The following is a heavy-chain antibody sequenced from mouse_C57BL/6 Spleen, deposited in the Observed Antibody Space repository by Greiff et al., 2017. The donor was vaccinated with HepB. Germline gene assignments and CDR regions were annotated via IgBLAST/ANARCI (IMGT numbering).Heavy chain of an antibody. J-gene: IGHJ3*01. D-gene: IGHD1-1*01. CDR3: ARGDYGSRRGWFAY. CDR1: GYSFTGYY. CDR2: INPSTGGT. V-gene: IGHV1-43*01. Sequence: VQLQQSGPELVKPGASVKISCKASGYSFTGYYMHWVKQSSEKSLEWIGEINPSTGGTSYNQKFKGNATLTVDKSSSTAYMQLKSLTSEDSAVYYCARGDYGSRRGWFAYWGQGTLVTVSA.